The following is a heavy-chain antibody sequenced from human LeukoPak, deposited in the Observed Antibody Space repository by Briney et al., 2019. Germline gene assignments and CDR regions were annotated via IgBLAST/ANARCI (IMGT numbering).Heavy chain of an antibody. J-gene: IGHJ2*01. CDR3: ARTKSKQLWHPLEVWYFDL. V-gene: IGHV3-21*01. Sequence: PGGSLRLSCAASGFTFSSYSMNWVRQAPGKGLEWVSSISSSSSYIYYADSVKGRFTISRDNAKNSLYLQMNSLRAEDTAVYYCARTKSKQLWHPLEVWYFDLWGRGTLVTVSS. CDR2: ISSSSSYI. CDR1: GFTFSSYS. D-gene: IGHD5-18*01.